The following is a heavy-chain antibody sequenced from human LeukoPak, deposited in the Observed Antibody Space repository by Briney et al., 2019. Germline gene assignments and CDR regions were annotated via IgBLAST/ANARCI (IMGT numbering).Heavy chain of an antibody. J-gene: IGHJ2*01. D-gene: IGHD4-17*01. CDR3: ARGDYALDL. CDR1: GGSFSGYY. CDR2: INHSGST. Sequence: SETLSLTCAVYGGSFSGYYWSWIRQPPGRGLEWIGEINHSGSTNYNPSLKSRVTISVDTSKNQFSLKLSSVTAADTAVYYCARGDYALDLWGRGTLVTVSS. V-gene: IGHV4-34*01.